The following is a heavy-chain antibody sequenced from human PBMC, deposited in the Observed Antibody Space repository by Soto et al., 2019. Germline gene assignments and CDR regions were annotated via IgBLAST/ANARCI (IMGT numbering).Heavy chain of an antibody. J-gene: IGHJ4*02. CDR3: ARQMAAVPGPPIDY. CDR1: GYTFINYW. V-gene: IGHV5-51*01. CDR2: VAPGDSDT. Sequence: EVQLVQSGAEVKEPGESLKISCKTSGYTFINYWIGWVRQMPGKGLEWMATVAPGDSDTRYSPSFQGQVTISADRSTSTIYLHWNSLKASDTAMYFCARQMAAVPGPPIDYWGQGTLVTVSS. D-gene: IGHD2-8*01.